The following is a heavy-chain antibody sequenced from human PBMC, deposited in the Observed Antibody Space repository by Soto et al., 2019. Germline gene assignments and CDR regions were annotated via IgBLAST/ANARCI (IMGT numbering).Heavy chain of an antibody. J-gene: IGHJ5*02. CDR2: ISYDGSNK. CDR1: GFTFSSYG. CDR3: AKDTIDIVVVPAAIPPNWFDH. V-gene: IGHV3-30*18. D-gene: IGHD2-2*02. Sequence: PGGSLRLSCAASGFTFSSYGMHWVRQAPGKGLEWVAVISYDGSNKYYADSVKGRFTISRDNSKNTLYLQMNSLRAEDTAVYYCAKDTIDIVVVPAAIPPNWFDHWGQGTLVTVSS.